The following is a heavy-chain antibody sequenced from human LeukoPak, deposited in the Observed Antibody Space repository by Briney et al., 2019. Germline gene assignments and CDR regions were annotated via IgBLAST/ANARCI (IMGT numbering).Heavy chain of an antibody. V-gene: IGHV6-1*01. Sequence: SQTLSLTCAISGDSVSSNSAAWNWIRQSPSRGLEWLGRTYYRSKWYNDYAVSVKSRITINPDTSKNQFSLQLNSVTPEDTAVYYCARGGLTIFGVGTEFDPWGQGTLVTVSS. CDR2: TYYRSKWYN. CDR1: GDSVSSNSAA. D-gene: IGHD3-3*01. J-gene: IGHJ5*02. CDR3: ARGGLTIFGVGTEFDP.